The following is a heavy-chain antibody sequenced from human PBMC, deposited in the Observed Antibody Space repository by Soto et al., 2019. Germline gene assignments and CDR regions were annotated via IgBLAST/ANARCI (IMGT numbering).Heavy chain of an antibody. V-gene: IGHV1-69*01. CDR2: IIPIFGTA. Sequence: QVQLVQSGAEVKKPGSSVKVSCKASGGTFSSYAISWVRQAPGPGLEWMGGIIPIFGTANYAQKFQGRVTITADEYTSTDDMALSSLRSEDTAVYYCARAYGGNWAFDYWGQGTLVTVSS. J-gene: IGHJ4*02. CDR1: GGTFSSYA. CDR3: ARAYGGNWAFDY. D-gene: IGHD2-15*01.